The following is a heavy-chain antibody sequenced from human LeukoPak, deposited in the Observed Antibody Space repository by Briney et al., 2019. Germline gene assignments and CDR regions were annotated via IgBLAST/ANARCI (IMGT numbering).Heavy chain of an antibody. CDR3: AKRSSTSSGYFDF. CDR2: ITGSGAYT. D-gene: IGHD3-22*01. V-gene: IGHV3-23*01. J-gene: IGHJ4*02. Sequence: GGSLTLSCATSGFIFRNYAMTWVRQAPGKGLEWVSAITGSGAYTNYADSVKGRFTISRDNSKNTIYLQMNSLRAEDTAIYYCAKRSSTSSGYFDFWGRGTLVTVSS. CDR1: GFIFRNYA.